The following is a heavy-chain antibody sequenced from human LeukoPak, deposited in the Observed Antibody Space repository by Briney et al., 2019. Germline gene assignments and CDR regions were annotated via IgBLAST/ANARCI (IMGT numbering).Heavy chain of an antibody. Sequence: SETLSLTCTVSGGSISSSSYYWGWIRQPPGKGLEWIGNIYYSGSTYYDPSLKSRVTISLDTSKNQFSLKLSSVTAADTAVYYCASLGTSTVTNGVVDYWGQGTLVTVSS. V-gene: IGHV4-39*07. D-gene: IGHD4-17*01. CDR2: IYYSGST. CDR3: ASLGTSTVTNGVVDY. CDR1: GGSISSSSYY. J-gene: IGHJ4*02.